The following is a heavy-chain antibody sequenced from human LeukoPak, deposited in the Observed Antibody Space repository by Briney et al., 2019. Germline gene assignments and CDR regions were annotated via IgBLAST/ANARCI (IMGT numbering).Heavy chain of an antibody. V-gene: IGHV3-7*04. CDR2: IKEDGSAK. CDR1: GFTFSRYW. Sequence: GGSLRLSCTASGFTFSRYWMTWVRQAPGKGLEWVANIKEDGSAKYYVDSMKGRFTISRDNAKNSLYLQINSLRAEDTAVYYCARDSPGYGGYSHWARGTLLTVSS. CDR3: ARDSPGYGGYSH. D-gene: IGHD5-12*01. J-gene: IGHJ4*02.